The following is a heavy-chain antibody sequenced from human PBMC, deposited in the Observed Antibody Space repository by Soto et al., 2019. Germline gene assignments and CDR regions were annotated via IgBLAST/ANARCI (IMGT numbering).Heavy chain of an antibody. D-gene: IGHD6-13*01. V-gene: IGHV1-24*01. Sequence: ASVKVSCKVSGYTLTELSMHWVRQAPGKGLEWMGGFDPEDGETIYAQKFQGRVTMTEDTSTDTAYMELSSLRSEDTAVYYCVTADVRQQLVRDWGQGTLVTVSS. CDR2: FDPEDGET. CDR3: VTADVRQQLVRD. J-gene: IGHJ4*02. CDR1: GYTLTELS.